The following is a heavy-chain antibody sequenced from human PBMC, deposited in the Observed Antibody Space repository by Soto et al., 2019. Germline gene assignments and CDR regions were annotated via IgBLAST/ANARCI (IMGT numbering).Heavy chain of an antibody. V-gene: IGHV4-59*08. D-gene: IGHD3-10*01. CDR1: GDSVSSYK. CDR3: VRQGFGALHGLVDV. CDR2: IDNNGGT. J-gene: IGHJ6*02. Sequence: QVQLQESGPGLVKPSETLSLTCTVSGDSVSSYKWSWIRQTPGKGLEWIGYIDNNGGTSYNPSLESRVTMSGDTSTKQFSLRLNSVSAADTAVYYGVRQGFGALHGLVDVWGQGTTVTV.